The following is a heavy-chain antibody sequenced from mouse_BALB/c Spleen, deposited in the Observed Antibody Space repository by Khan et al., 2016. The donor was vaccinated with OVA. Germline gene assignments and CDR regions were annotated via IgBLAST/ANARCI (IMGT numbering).Heavy chain of an antibody. Sequence: VQLLESGPGLVAPSQSLSITCTVSGFSLTDYAVSWIRQPPGKGLEWLGVIWGGGSKYYNSALKSRLSISKDNSKSQVFLKMNSLQTDETAMYYSAKDPPYKMMDKGGQGTAVTVSA. CDR3: AKDPPYKMMDK. CDR1: GFSLTDYA. CDR2: IWGGGSK. J-gene: IGHJ4*01. V-gene: IGHV2-6-5*01.